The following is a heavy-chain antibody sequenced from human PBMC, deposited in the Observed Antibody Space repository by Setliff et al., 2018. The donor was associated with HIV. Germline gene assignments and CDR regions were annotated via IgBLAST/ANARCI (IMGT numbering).Heavy chain of an antibody. J-gene: IGHJ4*02. V-gene: IGHV4-61*01. D-gene: IGHD6-13*01. Sequence: PSETLSLTCTVSGGSVSSSSSYYWGCIRQPPGKGLEWIGHIYSIENTNYNPSLKSRVTISVDTSKNQFSLKLRSLTAADTAVYYCAREDKYGYSSSWYNYWGQGALVTVSS. CDR3: AREDKYGYSSSWYNY. CDR1: GGSVSSSSSYY. CDR2: IYSIENT.